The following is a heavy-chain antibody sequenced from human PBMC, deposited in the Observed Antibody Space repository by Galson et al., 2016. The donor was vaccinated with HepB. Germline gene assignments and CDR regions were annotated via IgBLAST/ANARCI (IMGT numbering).Heavy chain of an antibody. CDR1: GSPLSGSG. Sequence: SLRLSCAASGSPLSGSGMHWVRQASGKGLEWVGRIGGKSNLYATLYAASVTGRLTISRDDSKTTVYLQMNSLQTDDTAVYYCTSRRGFSYGYGLDSWGQGIPVTVSA. CDR3: TSRRGFSYGYGLDS. V-gene: IGHV3-73*01. CDR2: IGGKSNLYAT. D-gene: IGHD5-18*01. J-gene: IGHJ4*02.